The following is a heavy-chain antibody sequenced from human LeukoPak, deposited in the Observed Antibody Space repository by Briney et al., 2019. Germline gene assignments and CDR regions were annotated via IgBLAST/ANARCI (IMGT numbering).Heavy chain of an antibody. Sequence: PSETLSLTCTVSGGSISSGSYYWSWIRQPAGKGLEWIGHIYTSGSTNYNPSLKSRVTISVDTSKNQFSLKLSSVTAADTAVYYCAQGGLLWFGESQAGWFDPWGQGTLVTVSS. J-gene: IGHJ5*02. CDR3: AQGGLLWFGESQAGWFDP. D-gene: IGHD3-10*01. V-gene: IGHV4-61*09. CDR2: IYTSGST. CDR1: GGSISSGSYY.